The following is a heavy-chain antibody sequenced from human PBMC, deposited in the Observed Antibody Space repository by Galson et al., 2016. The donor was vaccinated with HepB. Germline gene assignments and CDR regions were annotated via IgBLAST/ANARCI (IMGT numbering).Heavy chain of an antibody. CDR1: GFTFSSYS. J-gene: IGHJ5*02. CDR3: ARAGHSSGRNPFNFWWFDP. Sequence: SCAASGFTFSSYSMNWVRQAPGKGLEWVSSISSSSTLYYADSVKGRFTISRENAKNSLYLQMNSLRDEDTAVYYCARAGHSSGRNPFNFWWFDPWGQETLVTVSS. D-gene: IGHD6-19*01. V-gene: IGHV3-48*02. CDR2: ISSSSTL.